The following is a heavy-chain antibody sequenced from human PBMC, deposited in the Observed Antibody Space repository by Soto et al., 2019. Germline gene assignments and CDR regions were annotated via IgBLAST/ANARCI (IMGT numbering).Heavy chain of an antibody. V-gene: IGHV4-59*01. J-gene: IGHJ5*01. CDR2: MHHTQGT. CDR3: ARVPFVGYFDWLDP. D-gene: IGHD3-9*01. CDR1: GASISSYY. Sequence: SETLSLTCSVSGASISSYYWTWIRQPPGGGLEWIGYMHHTQGTNDNPSLRGRVHMSIDTSMNQFSLRLTSVTAADTAVYYCARVPFVGYFDWLDPWGQGTLATVSS.